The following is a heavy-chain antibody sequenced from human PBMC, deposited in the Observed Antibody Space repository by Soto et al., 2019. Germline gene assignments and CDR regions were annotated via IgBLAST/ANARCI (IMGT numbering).Heavy chain of an antibody. D-gene: IGHD5-12*01. J-gene: IGHJ6*02. CDR3: AALRYSGYEREAGYYYGMDV. Sequence: SVKVSCKASGFTFTSSAVQWVRQARGQRLEWIGWIVVGSGNTNYAQKFQERVTITRDMSTSTAYMELSSLRSEDTAVYYCAALRYSGYEREAGYYYGMDVWGQGTTVTVSS. CDR2: IVVGSGNT. CDR1: GFTFTSSA. V-gene: IGHV1-58*01.